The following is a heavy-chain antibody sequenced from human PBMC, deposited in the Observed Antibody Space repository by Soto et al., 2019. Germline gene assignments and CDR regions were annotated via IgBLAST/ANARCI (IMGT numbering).Heavy chain of an antibody. CDR3: ARDPGEKKGMIV. V-gene: IGHV3-66*01. CDR1: GFTVSGDY. CDR2: IYRGGAT. Sequence: EVQVVESGGELVQPGGSLRLSCAASGFTVSGDYMNWVRQAPGKGLEWVSVIYRGGATYYADSVKGRFTIYRDNSENMVYLQMNRVRAEDKAVYYCARDPGEKKGMIVWGQGTTVTVSS. J-gene: IGHJ6*02. D-gene: IGHD1-26*01.